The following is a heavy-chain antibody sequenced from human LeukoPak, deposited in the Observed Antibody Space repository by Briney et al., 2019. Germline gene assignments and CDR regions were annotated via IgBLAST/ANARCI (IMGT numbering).Heavy chain of an antibody. Sequence: GGSLRPSCAASGFTFSDYYMSWIRQAPGKGLEWVSYISSSGSTIYYADSVKGRFTISRDNAKNSLYLQMNSLRAEDTTVYYCARDQGEMATADGMDVWGQGTTVTVSS. CDR2: ISSSGSTI. D-gene: IGHD5-24*01. CDR1: GFTFSDYY. CDR3: ARDQGEMATADGMDV. V-gene: IGHV3-11*01. J-gene: IGHJ6*02.